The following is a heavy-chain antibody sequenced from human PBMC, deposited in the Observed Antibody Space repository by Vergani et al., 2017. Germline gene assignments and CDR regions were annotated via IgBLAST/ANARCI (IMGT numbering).Heavy chain of an antibody. J-gene: IGHJ4*02. V-gene: IGHV3-30*02. CDR3: ARDTVTGSRYVDY. CDR1: GFTFSNYG. CDR2: IRYDGSNT. Sequence: QVQLEESGGGVVQPGRSLRLSCGASGFTFSNYGMHWFRQAPGTGLEWVTFIRYDGSNTYYADSVKGRFTISRDNSKNTLVLQMNSLRPVDTAVYYCARDTVTGSRYVDYWGQGTLVTVSS. D-gene: IGHD6-19*01.